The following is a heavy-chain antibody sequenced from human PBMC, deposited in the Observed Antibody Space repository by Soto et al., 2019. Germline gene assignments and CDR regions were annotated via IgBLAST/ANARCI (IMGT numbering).Heavy chain of an antibody. D-gene: IGHD3-10*01. CDR3: ARAATGSYHSAY. CDR1: GYAFTSYG. Sequence: QVQLVQSGPEVKSPGASVRVSCVASGYAFTSYGVNWVRQAPGQGLEWMGWIAPHSGRTTYLPKFQGRVTMTADVSTNTAYIELRSLKSDDTGIYFCARAATGSYHSAYWGQGTVVTVSS. CDR2: IAPHSGRT. V-gene: IGHV1-18*04. J-gene: IGHJ4*02.